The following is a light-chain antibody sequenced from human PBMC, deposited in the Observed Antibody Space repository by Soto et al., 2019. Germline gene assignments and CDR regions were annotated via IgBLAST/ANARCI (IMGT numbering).Light chain of an antibody. V-gene: IGKV3-15*01. J-gene: IGKJ1*01. CDR3: QQYNNWPQT. Sequence: EIVLTQSPDILSLSPGERATLSCRASQNIDTYLDWYQQKPGQSPRLLIYGASTRATGIPARFSGSGSGTEFTLTISSLQSEDFAIYYCQQYNNWPQTFGQGTKVDNK. CDR1: QNIDTY. CDR2: GAS.